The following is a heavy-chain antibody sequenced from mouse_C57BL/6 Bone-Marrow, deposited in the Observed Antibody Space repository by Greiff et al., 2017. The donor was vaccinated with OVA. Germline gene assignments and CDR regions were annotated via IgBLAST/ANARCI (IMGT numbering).Heavy chain of an antibody. Sequence: VQLQQSGTVLARPGASVKMSCKTSGYTFTSYWMHWVKQRPGQGLEWIGAIYPGNSDTSYNQKFKGKAKLTAVTSASTAYMELSSLTNEDSAVYYSTSITTVVANFDVWGTGTTVTVSS. J-gene: IGHJ1*03. CDR1: GYTFTSYW. V-gene: IGHV1-5*01. CDR3: TSITTVVANFDV. CDR2: IYPGNSDT. D-gene: IGHD1-1*01.